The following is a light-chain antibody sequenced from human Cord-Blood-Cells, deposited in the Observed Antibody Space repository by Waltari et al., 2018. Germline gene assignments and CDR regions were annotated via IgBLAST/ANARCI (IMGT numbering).Light chain of an antibody. CDR1: QSVLYISNNKNY. CDR2: WAS. J-gene: IGKJ5*01. V-gene: IGKV4-1*01. CDR3: QQYYSTPT. Sequence: QSPDSLAVSLGVRATINCKSSQSVLYISNNKNYLAWYQQKAGQPPKLLIYWASTRESGVHDRFSGSGAGTDFTLTISSLQAEDVTVYYCQQYYSTPTFGQGTRLEIK.